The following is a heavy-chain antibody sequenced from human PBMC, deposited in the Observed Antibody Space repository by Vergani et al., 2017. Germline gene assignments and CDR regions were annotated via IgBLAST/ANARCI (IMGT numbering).Heavy chain of an antibody. D-gene: IGHD3-16*01. CDR1: GFTFQAFA. Sequence: VEAGGGLVQPGGSLRLSCTASGFTFQAFAFHWVRQVSGRGLEWVSGIDRNYGVKNGNSFEGRFSISRDNAKKAVFLQMNNLRHEDTALYFCVKDNDHDADGPFDLWGRGTLVTVSS. CDR3: VKDNDHDADGPFDL. CDR2: IDRNYGVK. V-gene: IGHV3-9*01. J-gene: IGHJ2*01.